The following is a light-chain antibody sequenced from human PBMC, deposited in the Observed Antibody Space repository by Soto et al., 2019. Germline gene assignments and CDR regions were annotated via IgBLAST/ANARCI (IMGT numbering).Light chain of an antibody. J-gene: IGLJ1*01. Sequence: QSALTQPASVSGSPGQSITISCTGTSSDVGGYNYVSWYQRHPGKAPKLMLYDVSNRPSGVSNRFSGSKSGNTASLPISGLQAEDEADYHCSSYTSTSIVFGTGTKLTVL. CDR3: SSYTSTSIV. CDR2: DVS. CDR1: SSDVGGYNY. V-gene: IGLV2-14*01.